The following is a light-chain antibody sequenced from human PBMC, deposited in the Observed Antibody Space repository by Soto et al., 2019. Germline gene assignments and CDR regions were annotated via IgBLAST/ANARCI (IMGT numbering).Light chain of an antibody. CDR3: LQHRSYPWT. J-gene: IGKJ1*01. CDR1: QGIGAD. V-gene: IGKV1-17*01. Sequence: DIQMTQSPSSLSASVGDRVTLTCRASQGIGADLGWYQQQPGRAPKRLIYGVFNLQSGVPSRFSGSGSGTEFTLTISSLQPEDFATYYCLQHRSYPWTFGQGTKVEIK. CDR2: GVF.